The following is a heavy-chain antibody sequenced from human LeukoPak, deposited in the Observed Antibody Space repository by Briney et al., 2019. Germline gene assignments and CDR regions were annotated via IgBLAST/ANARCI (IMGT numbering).Heavy chain of an antibody. V-gene: IGHV1-69*05. CDR2: IIPIFGTA. CDR3: ARGVVPAANNNWFDP. D-gene: IGHD2-2*01. CDR1: GGTFSSYA. J-gene: IGHJ5*02. Sequence: SVKVSCKASGGTFSSYAISWVRQAPGQGLEWMGGIIPIFGTANYAQKFQGRVTITTDESTSTAYMELSSLGSEDTAVYYCARGVVPAANNNWFDPWGQGTLVTVSS.